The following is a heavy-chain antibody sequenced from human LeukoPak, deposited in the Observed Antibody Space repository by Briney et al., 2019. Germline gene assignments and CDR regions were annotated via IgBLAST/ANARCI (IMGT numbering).Heavy chain of an antibody. CDR3: TRIFYYGTRGYYPDY. CDR2: IKQDGSEK. V-gene: IGHV3-7*05. Sequence: PGGSLRLSCAASGFTFSSYWMSWVRQAPGKGLEWVANIKQDGSEKYYVDSVKGRFTTSRDNAKNSLYLQMNSLETEDTAVYYCTRIFYYGTRGYYPDYWGQGTLVTVSS. CDR1: GFTFSSYW. J-gene: IGHJ4*02. D-gene: IGHD3-10*01.